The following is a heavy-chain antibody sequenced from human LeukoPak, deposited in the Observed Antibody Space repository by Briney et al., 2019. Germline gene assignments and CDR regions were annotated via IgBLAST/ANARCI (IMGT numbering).Heavy chain of an antibody. V-gene: IGHV1-2*02. CDR3: AKYCSSTSCPLGAFDI. D-gene: IGHD2-2*01. CDR2: INPNSGGT. CDR1: GYTFTGYY. J-gene: IGHJ3*02. Sequence: ASVKVSCKASGYTFTGYYMHWVRQAPGQGLEWMGWINPNSGGTNCAQKFQGRVTMTRDTSISTAYMELSRLRSDDTAVYYCAKYCSSTSCPLGAFDIWGQGTMVTVSS.